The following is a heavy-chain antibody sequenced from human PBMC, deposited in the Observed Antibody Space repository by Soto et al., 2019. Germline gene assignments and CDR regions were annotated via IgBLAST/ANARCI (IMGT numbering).Heavy chain of an antibody. CDR2: ISYDGSNK. D-gene: IGHD5-12*01. V-gene: IGHV3-30*18. J-gene: IGHJ5*01. CDR1: GFTFSSYG. CDR3: GKDGDSGYPLNS. Sequence: GGSLRLSCAASGFTFSSYGMHWVRQAPGKGLEWVAVISYDGSNKYYADSVKGRFTISRDNSKNTLYLQMNSLRAEDTAVYYCGKDGDSGYPLNSGARGSWVPVSS.